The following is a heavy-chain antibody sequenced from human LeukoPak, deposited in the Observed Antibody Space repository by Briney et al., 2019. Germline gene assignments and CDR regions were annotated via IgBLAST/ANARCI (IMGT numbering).Heavy chain of an antibody. V-gene: IGHV4-61*05. D-gene: IGHD1-1*01. J-gene: IGHJ3*02. Sequence: SETLSLTCTVSGGSISSSSYYWGWIRQPPGKGLEWIGYIYYSGSTNYNPSLKSRVTISVDTSKNQFSLKLSSVTAADTAVYYCARDRVAGGTGAFDIWGQGTMVTVSS. CDR3: ARDRVAGGTGAFDI. CDR1: GGSISSSSYY. CDR2: IYYSGST.